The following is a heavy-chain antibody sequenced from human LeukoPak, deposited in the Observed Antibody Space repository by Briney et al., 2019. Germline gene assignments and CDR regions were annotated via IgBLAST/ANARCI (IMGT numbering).Heavy chain of an antibody. V-gene: IGHV4-38-2*02. CDR3: ARDRVVRDAFDI. Sequence: SETLSLTCTVSGGSISSGYYWGWIRRPPGKGLEWIGSIYYIGSTYYNPSLKSRVTISIDTSKNQFSLKLTSVTAADTAVYYCARDRVVRDAFDIWGQGTMVTVSS. J-gene: IGHJ3*02. D-gene: IGHD3-3*01. CDR1: GGSISSGYY. CDR2: IYYIGST.